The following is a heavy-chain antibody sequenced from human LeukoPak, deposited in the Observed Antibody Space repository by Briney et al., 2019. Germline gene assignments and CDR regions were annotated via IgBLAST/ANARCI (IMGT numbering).Heavy chain of an antibody. V-gene: IGHV4-4*07. D-gene: IGHD4-17*01. CDR3: ARLRATVTGGDFDY. CDR1: GGSISSYY. CDR2: IYSSGST. J-gene: IGHJ4*02. Sequence: PSETLSLTCTVSGGSISSYYWNWIRQPAGKGLEWIGRIYSSGSTNYNPSLKSRVTMSVDTSKNQFSLKLSSVTAANTAVYYCARLRATVTGGDFDYWGQGTLVTVSS.